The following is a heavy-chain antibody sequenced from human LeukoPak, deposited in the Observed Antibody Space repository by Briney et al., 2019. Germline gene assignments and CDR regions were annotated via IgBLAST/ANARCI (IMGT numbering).Heavy chain of an antibody. CDR3: AREGPPGSLDY. CDR1: GVSISSGDYY. V-gene: IGHV4-31*03. Sequence: NTSETLSLTCTVSGVSISSGDYYRSWIRQHPGKGLEWIGYIYYSGSTYYNPSLKSRVTISVDTSKNQFSLKLSSVTAADTAVYYCAREGPPGSLDYWGQGTLVTVSS. J-gene: IGHJ4*02. CDR2: IYYSGST. D-gene: IGHD1-26*01.